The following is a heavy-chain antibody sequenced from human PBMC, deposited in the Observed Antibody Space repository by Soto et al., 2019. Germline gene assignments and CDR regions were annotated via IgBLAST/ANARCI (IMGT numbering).Heavy chain of an antibody. V-gene: IGHV3-48*02. CDR1: GFTFSSYS. CDR2: ISSDSRTI. D-gene: IGHD3-16*01. CDR3: ARGIGYLGYNWFDP. Sequence: EVQLVESGGGLVQPGGSLRLSCEASGFTFSSYSMNWVRQAPGKGLDWISYISSDSRTIYYADSVKGQFTISRDNAKNSLYLQMNNLRDEDTAVYYCARGIGYLGYNWFDPWGQGTLVTVSS. J-gene: IGHJ5*02.